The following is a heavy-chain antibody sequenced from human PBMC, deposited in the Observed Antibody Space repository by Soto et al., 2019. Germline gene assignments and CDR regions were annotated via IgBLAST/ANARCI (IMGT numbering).Heavy chain of an antibody. V-gene: IGHV4-59*08. CDR2: IYYSGST. CDR3: ARQGDSGYDPRLDY. CDR1: SSYISSYY. Sequence: SETLSLTCTGSSSYISSYYWSWIRPPPGKGLEWIGYIYYSGSTNYNPSLKSRVTISVDTSKNQFSLKLSSVTAAYTAVYYCARQGDSGYDPRLDYWGQGTLVTVS. J-gene: IGHJ4*02. D-gene: IGHD5-12*01.